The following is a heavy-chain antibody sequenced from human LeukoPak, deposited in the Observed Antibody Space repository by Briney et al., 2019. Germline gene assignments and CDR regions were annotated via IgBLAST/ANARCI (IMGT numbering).Heavy chain of an antibody. D-gene: IGHD5-18*01. Sequence: GGSLRLSCAASGFTVSSNYMSWVRQAPGKGLEWVSVIYSGGTTNYADSVKGRFTISRDNSKNTLHLQMNSLRAEDTAVYYCARDQYSYAHAAHWGQGTLVTVSS. CDR1: GFTVSSNY. J-gene: IGHJ4*02. CDR3: ARDQYSYAHAAH. V-gene: IGHV3-66*01. CDR2: IYSGGTT.